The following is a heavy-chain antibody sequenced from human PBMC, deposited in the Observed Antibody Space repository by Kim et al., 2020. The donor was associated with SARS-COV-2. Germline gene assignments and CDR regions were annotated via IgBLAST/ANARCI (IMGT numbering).Heavy chain of an antibody. Sequence: GGSLRLSCAASGFTFSSYAMSWVRQAPGKGLEWVSAISGSGGSTYYADSVKGRFTISRDNSKNTLYLQMNSLRAEDTAVYYCAKDRDARYSSSPFDYWGQGTLVTVSS. CDR3: AKDRDARYSSSPFDY. D-gene: IGHD6-6*01. CDR1: GFTFSSYA. V-gene: IGHV3-23*01. CDR2: ISGSGGST. J-gene: IGHJ4*02.